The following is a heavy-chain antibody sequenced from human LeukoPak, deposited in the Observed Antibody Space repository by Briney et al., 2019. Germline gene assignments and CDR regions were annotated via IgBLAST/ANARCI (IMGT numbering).Heavy chain of an antibody. V-gene: IGHV1-69*13. CDR1: GGTFSSYA. CDR2: IIPIFGTA. CDR3: ASYYYDSSGYTPY. J-gene: IGHJ4*02. D-gene: IGHD3-22*01. Sequence: GASVKVSCKASGGTFSSYAISWVRQAPGQGLEWMGGIIPIFGTANYAQKFQGRVTITADESTSTAYMELSSLRSEDTAVYYCASYYYDSSGYTPYWGQGTLVTVSS.